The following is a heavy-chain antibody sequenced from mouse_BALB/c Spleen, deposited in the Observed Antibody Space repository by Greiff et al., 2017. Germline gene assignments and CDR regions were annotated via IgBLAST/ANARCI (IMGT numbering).Heavy chain of an antibody. V-gene: IGHV1S81*02. CDR3: ARLFYDYDDAMDY. J-gene: IGHJ4*01. D-gene: IGHD2-4*01. CDR2: INPSNGRT. Sequence: QVHVKQPGAELVKPGASVKLSCKASGYTFTSYWMHWVKQRPGQGLEWIGEINPSNGRTNYNEKFKSKATLTVDKSSSTAYMQLSSLTSEDSAVYYCARLFYDYDDAMDYWGQGTSVTVSS. CDR1: GYTFTSYW.